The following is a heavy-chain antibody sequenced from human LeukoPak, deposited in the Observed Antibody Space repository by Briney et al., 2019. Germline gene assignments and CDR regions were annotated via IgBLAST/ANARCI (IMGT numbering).Heavy chain of an antibody. Sequence: GGSLTLSCAASGFTFSNYAMHWARHAPGKGLECVAVISYDGSNKYYSASVKGRFTISRDNSKNTLYLQMNSLRAEDTAVYYCARDDNGDYWGQGTLVTVSS. V-gene: IGHV3-30*04. J-gene: IGHJ4*02. CDR3: ARDDNGDY. CDR1: GFTFSNYA. D-gene: IGHD1-14*01. CDR2: ISYDGSNK.